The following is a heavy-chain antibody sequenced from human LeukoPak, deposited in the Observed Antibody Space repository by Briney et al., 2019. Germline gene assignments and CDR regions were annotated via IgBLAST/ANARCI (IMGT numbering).Heavy chain of an antibody. J-gene: IGHJ5*02. Sequence: PSVTLSLTCTVSGGSISSNYWSWIRQPAGKGLEWIGRIYTSGSTNYNPSLKSRVTMSVDTSKNQFSLKLSSVTAADTAVYYCARDQSSGSYWDWFDPWGQGTLVTVSS. D-gene: IGHD3-10*01. CDR1: GGSISSNY. CDR2: IYTSGST. CDR3: ARDQSSGSYWDWFDP. V-gene: IGHV4-4*07.